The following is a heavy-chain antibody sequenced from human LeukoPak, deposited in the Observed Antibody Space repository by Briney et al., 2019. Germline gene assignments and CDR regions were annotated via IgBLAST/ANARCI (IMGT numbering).Heavy chain of an antibody. CDR3: ARGAYDSSGYYYGYFDY. Sequence: GSLRLSCAASGFTFSSYWMHWVRQPPGKGLEWIGEIYHSGSTNYNPSLKSRVTISVDKSKNQFSLKLSSVTAADTAVYYCARGAYDSSGYYYGYFDYWGQGTLVTVSS. CDR2: IYHSGST. J-gene: IGHJ4*02. CDR1: GFTFSSYW. V-gene: IGHV4-4*02. D-gene: IGHD3-22*01.